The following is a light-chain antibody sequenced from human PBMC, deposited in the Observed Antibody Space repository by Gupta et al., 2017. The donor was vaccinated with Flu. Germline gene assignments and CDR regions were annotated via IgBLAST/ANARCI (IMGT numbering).Light chain of an antibody. Sequence: LAWFLQKPGKAPKPLIYKASNLEDGVPSRFSGRGSGTEFTLTISSLQPDDFATYYCQQYNSYSWTFGQGTRVEIK. V-gene: IGKV1-5*03. CDR3: QQYNSYSWT. J-gene: IGKJ1*01. CDR2: KAS.